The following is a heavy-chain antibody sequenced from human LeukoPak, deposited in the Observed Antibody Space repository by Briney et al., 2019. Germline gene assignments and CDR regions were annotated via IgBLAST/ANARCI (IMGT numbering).Heavy chain of an antibody. V-gene: IGHV1-46*01. CDR1: GYSFTTYY. CDR3: ARDVVVEVGMLPTDSWFDP. D-gene: IGHD2-15*01. J-gene: IGHJ5*02. CDR2: INPRDGST. Sequence: ASVNVSCKATGYSFTTYYIHWMRQAPGRGRERMGIINPRDGSTSSAQKFQGRVTMTSDTSTSTVYMELSSLTYDDTAVYYCARDVVVEVGMLPTDSWFDPWGRGTLVAVSS.